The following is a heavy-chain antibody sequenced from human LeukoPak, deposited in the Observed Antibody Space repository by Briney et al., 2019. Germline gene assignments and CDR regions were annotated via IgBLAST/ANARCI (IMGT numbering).Heavy chain of an antibody. V-gene: IGHV1-24*01. Sequence: GASVKVSCKVSGYTLTELSMHWVRQAPGKGLEWMGGFDPEDGETIYAQKFQGRVTMTEDTSTDTAYVELSSLRSEDTAVYYCATMYIAAAGLGRGDWFDPWGQGTLVPVSS. CDR1: GYTLTELS. CDR3: ATMYIAAAGLGRGDWFDP. D-gene: IGHD6-13*01. J-gene: IGHJ5*02. CDR2: FDPEDGET.